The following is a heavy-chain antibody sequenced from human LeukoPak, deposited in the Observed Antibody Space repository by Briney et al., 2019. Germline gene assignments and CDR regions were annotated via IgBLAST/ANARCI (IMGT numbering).Heavy chain of an antibody. D-gene: IGHD6-13*01. Sequence: PGESPKISRKGSGYTFTSPWNGWRRQMPGKGLDWIRIIYPGAADTRYSPSCQGQVTISVDKSITTDYLEWSSLEALETSMYYCARDIEAAGTDVFDYWGQGTLVSVSS. CDR3: ARDIEAAGTDVFDY. CDR2: IYPGAADT. J-gene: IGHJ4*02. CDR1: GYTFTSPW. V-gene: IGHV5-51*01.